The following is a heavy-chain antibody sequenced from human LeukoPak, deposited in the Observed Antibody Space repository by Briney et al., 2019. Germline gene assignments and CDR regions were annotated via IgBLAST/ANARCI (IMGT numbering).Heavy chain of an antibody. CDR3: ARGGSYLLRYFDY. CDR1: GFTFSSYA. V-gene: IGHV3-23*01. Sequence: GSLRLSCAASGFTFSSYAMSWVRQAPGKGLEWVSTISGSGGSTYYADSVKGRFTISRDNSKNTLYLQMNSLRAEDTAVYYCARGGSYLLRYFDYWGQGTLVTVSS. CDR2: ISGSGGST. J-gene: IGHJ4*02. D-gene: IGHD1-26*01.